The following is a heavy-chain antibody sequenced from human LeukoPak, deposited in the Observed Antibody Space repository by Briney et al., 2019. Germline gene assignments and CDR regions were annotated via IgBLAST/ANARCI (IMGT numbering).Heavy chain of an antibody. V-gene: IGHV3-74*01. J-gene: IGHJ4*02. CDR2: INSDGSST. CDR1: GFTFSSYW. CDR3: ARSMVRGVIDY. Sequence: GGSLRLSCAASGFTFSSYWMHWVRQAPGKGLVWVSRINSDGSSTSYADSVKGRFTISRDNAKNTLYLQMNSLRAEDTAVCYCARSMVRGVIDYWGQGTLVTVSS. D-gene: IGHD3-10*01.